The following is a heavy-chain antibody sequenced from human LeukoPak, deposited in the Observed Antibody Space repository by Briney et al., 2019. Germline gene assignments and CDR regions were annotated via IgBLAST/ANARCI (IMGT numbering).Heavy chain of an antibody. CDR1: GFTFSDYY. V-gene: IGHV3-11*01. Sequence: PGGSLRLFCAASGFTFSDYYMSWIRQAPGKGLEWVSYISSSGSTIYYADSVKGRLTISRDNAKNSLYLQMNSLRAEDTAVYYCARARRSSGWPLVDYWGQGTLVTVSS. CDR2: ISSSGSTI. J-gene: IGHJ4*02. D-gene: IGHD6-19*01. CDR3: ARARRSSGWPLVDY.